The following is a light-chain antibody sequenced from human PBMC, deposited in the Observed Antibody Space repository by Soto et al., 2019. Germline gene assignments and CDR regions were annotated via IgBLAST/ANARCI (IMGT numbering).Light chain of an antibody. CDR3: QQRSDWPT. CDR2: DAS. Sequence: IVLTQSPATLSLSPGERATLSCRASQSVSTYLAWYQQKGGQAPRLLIYDASSRATGIPARFSGSGSGTDFTLTISNLETEEFAVYYCQQRSDWPTFGGGTPVEIK. V-gene: IGKV3-11*01. CDR1: QSVSTY. J-gene: IGKJ4*01.